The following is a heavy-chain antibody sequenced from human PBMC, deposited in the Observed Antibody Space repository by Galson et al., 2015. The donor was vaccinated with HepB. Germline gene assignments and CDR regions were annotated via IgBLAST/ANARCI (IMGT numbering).Heavy chain of an antibody. CDR3: ARGRVDMTTVPPYYFYFYDMDV. J-gene: IGHJ6*02. V-gene: IGHV1-46*01. CDR1: GYTFTTYY. Sequence: SVKVSCKASGYTFTTYYMYWVRQAPGQGPEWMGIINPSGGSTEYAQKFQGRLNMTRDTSTSTVYMELGSLRSEDTAVYYCARGRVDMTTVPPYYFYFYDMDVWGQGTTVTVSS. CDR2: INPSGGST. D-gene: IGHD5-12*01.